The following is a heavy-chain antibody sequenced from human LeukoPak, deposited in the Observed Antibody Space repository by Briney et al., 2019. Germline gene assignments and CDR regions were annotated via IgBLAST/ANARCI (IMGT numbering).Heavy chain of an antibody. CDR3: ARSFLGDWYFDL. Sequence: SETLSLTCTVSGGSISGYFWSWIRQPAGKGLEWIGRIHTSGSTNYNPSLKSRLTMSVDTSRNQFSLKLDSVTAADTAVYYCARSFLGDWYFDLWGRGTLVAVSS. D-gene: IGHD1-26*01. CDR1: GGSISGYF. V-gene: IGHV4-4*07. J-gene: IGHJ2*01. CDR2: IHTSGST.